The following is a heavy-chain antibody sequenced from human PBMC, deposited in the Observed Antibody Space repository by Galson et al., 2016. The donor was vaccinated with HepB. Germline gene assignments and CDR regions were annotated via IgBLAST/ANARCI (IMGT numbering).Heavy chain of an antibody. Sequence: SLXXSCAASGXXFSXXXMTXXXQAXRKGLEWVAAISTSGGXTEYADSVKGRFTISRDNSKNMLYLQMNSLRVGDTALYYCAKGTTRLGDNWGQGILVTVSS. CDR2: ISTSGGXT. V-gene: IGHV3-23*01. CDR1: GXXFSXXX. J-gene: IGHJ4*02. CDR3: AKGTTRLGDN. D-gene: IGHD1-26*01.